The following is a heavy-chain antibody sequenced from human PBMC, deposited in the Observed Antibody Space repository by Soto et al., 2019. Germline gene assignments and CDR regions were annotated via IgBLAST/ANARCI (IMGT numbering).Heavy chain of an antibody. CDR1: GGSIGSAAYY. CDR3: AREYAYGSNFFEC. V-gene: IGHV4-31*11. CDR2: ISHSGST. Sequence: SETLSLTCAVSGGSIGSAAYYWSWIRQHPGEGLEWIGYISHSGSTYYNPSLKSRVIISVDTSKNQFSLSLTSVTAADTAVYYCAREYAYGSNFFECWGQGALVTVSS. D-gene: IGHD3-10*01. J-gene: IGHJ4*02.